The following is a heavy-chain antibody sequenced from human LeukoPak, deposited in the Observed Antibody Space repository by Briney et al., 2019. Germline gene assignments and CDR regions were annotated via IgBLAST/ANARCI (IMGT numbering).Heavy chain of an antibody. V-gene: IGHV1-2*02. D-gene: IGHD6-13*01. J-gene: IGHJ4*02. CDR2: INPHSGDT. Sequence: ASVKVSCKASGYSFTRYYMHWVRQAPGQGLEWMGWINPHSGDTGYAQKFQGRVTMTRDMSITTTYMELTRLRSDDTAFYYCARWDGYSSSPDYWGQGGLVTVSS. CDR3: ARWDGYSSSPDY. CDR1: GYSFTRYY.